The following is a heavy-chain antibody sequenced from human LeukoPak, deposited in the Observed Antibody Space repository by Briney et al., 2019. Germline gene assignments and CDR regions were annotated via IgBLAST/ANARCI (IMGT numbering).Heavy chain of an antibody. CDR2: ISGSGGST. Sequence: GGSLRLSCAASGFTFSSYAMSWVRQAPGKGLEWVSAISGSGGSTYYADSVKGRFTISRDNSKNTLYLQMNSLRAEDTAVYYCAKHQVRVNCSSTSCYPDYWGQGTLVTISS. CDR3: AKHQVRVNCSSTSCYPDY. CDR1: GFTFSSYA. V-gene: IGHV3-23*01. J-gene: IGHJ4*02. D-gene: IGHD2-2*01.